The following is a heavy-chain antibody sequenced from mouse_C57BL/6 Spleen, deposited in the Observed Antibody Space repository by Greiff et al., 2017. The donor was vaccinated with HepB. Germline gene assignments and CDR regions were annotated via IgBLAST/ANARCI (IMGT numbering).Heavy chain of an antibody. CDR1: GYTFTSYW. D-gene: IGHD3-2*02. CDR2: IYPGSGST. CDR3: ASTAQAPPYAMDY. J-gene: IGHJ4*01. V-gene: IGHV1-55*01. Sequence: VQLQQPGAELVKPGASVKMSCKASGYTFTSYWITWVKQRPGQGLEWIGDIYPGSGSTNYNEKFKSKATLTVDTSSSTAYMQLSSLTSEDSAVYYCASTAQAPPYAMDYWGQGTSVTVSS.